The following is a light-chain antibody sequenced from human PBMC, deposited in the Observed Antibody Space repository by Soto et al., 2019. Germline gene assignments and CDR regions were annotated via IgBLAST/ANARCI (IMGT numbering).Light chain of an antibody. CDR2: GAS. CDR3: QQYGSSRT. Sequence: EIVLTQSPGTLSLSPGERATLSCRASQSVDSNYLAWYQQKPGQAPSLLIYGASSRATGIPDRFSGSGSGTDFTLTISRLEPEDFALYYCQQYGSSRTFGQGTKVEIK. CDR1: QSVDSNY. V-gene: IGKV3-20*01. J-gene: IGKJ1*01.